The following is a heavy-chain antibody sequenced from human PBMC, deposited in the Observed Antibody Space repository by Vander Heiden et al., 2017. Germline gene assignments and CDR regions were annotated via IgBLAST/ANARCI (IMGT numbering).Heavy chain of an antibody. CDR1: GFTFSSYS. CDR3: ARDLCSSTSCYTWAYYYYGMDV. D-gene: IGHD2-2*02. CDR2: ISSSSSYI. V-gene: IGHV3-21*01. Sequence: EVQLVESGGGLVKPGGSLRLSCAASGFTFSSYSMTWVRQAPGKGLEWVSSISSSSSYIYYADSVKGRFTISRDNAKNSLYLQMNSLRAEDTAVYYCARDLCSSTSCYTWAYYYYGMDVWGQGTTVTVSS. J-gene: IGHJ6*02.